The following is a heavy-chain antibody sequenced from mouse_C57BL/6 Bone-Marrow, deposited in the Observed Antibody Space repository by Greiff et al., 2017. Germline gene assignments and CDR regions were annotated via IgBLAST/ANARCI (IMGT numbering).Heavy chain of an antibody. CDR3: ARRRLRLYFDY. Sequence: QLQQSGPELVKPGASVKLSCKASGYTFTSYWMHWVKQRPGQGLEWIGMIHPNSGSTNYNEKFKSKATLTVDKSSSTAYMQLSSLTSEDSAVYYCARRRLRLYFDYWGQGTTLTVSS. V-gene: IGHV1-64*01. J-gene: IGHJ2*01. CDR2: IHPNSGST. D-gene: IGHD2-4*01. CDR1: GYTFTSYW.